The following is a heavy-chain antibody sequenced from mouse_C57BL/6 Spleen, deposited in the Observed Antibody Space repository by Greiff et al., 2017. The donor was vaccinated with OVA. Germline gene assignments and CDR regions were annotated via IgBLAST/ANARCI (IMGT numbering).Heavy chain of an antibody. Sequence: VQLQQPGAELVRPGSSVKLSCKASGYTFTSYWMDWVKQRPGQGLEWIGNIYPSDSETHYNQKFKDKATLTVDKSSSTAYMQLSSLTSEDSAVYYCAREYYGSRGYFDYWGQGTTLTVSS. J-gene: IGHJ2*01. CDR3: AREYYGSRGYFDY. CDR1: GYTFTSYW. V-gene: IGHV1-61*01. D-gene: IGHD1-1*01. CDR2: IYPSDSET.